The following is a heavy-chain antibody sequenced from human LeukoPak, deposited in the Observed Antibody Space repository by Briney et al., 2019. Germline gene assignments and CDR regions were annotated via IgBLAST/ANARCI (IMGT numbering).Heavy chain of an antibody. CDR2: IKQDGSEK. D-gene: IGHD3/OR15-3a*01. V-gene: IGHV3-7*03. Sequence: GGSLRLSCAASGFTFGETWMNWVRQAPGQGPEWVANIKQDGSEKFYVASVKGRFTISRDNAKNSLYLQMNSLRAEDTALYYCATSYDMGWLIGYWGQGTLVTVSS. CDR1: GFTFGETW. J-gene: IGHJ4*02. CDR3: ATSYDMGWLIGY.